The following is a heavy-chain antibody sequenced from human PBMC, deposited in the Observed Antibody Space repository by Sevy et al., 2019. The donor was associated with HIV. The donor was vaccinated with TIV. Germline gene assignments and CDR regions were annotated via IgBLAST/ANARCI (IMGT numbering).Heavy chain of an antibody. Sequence: GGSLRLSCAASGFTFSSYGMHWVRQAPGKGLEWVAFIRYDGSNKYYADSVKGRFTISRDNSKNTLYLQMNSLRAEDTAVYYCAKDLPQIRYCGSTSCYAHYYFDYWGQGTLVTVSS. V-gene: IGHV3-30*02. D-gene: IGHD2-2*01. CDR3: AKDLPQIRYCGSTSCYAHYYFDY. J-gene: IGHJ4*02. CDR2: IRYDGSNK. CDR1: GFTFSSYG.